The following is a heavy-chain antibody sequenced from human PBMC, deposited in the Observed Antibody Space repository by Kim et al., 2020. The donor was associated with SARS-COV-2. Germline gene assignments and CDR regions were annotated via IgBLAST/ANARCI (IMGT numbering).Heavy chain of an antibody. V-gene: IGHV3-30*18. CDR1: GFTFSSYG. Sequence: GGSLRLSCAGSGFTFSSYGMHWVRQAPGKGLEWVAVISYDGSNKYYADSVKGRFTISRDNSKNTLYLQMNSLRAEDTAVYYCPKGRIAVAGTPMNYWGQGTLVTVSS. CDR3: PKGRIAVAGTPMNY. CDR2: ISYDGSNK. D-gene: IGHD6-19*01. J-gene: IGHJ4*02.